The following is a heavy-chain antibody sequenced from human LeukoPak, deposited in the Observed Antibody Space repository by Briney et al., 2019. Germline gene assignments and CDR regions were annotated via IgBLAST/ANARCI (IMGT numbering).Heavy chain of an antibody. J-gene: IGHJ6*03. CDR2: INHSGSA. CDR3: ARYWSGYSGYYMDV. Sequence: SETLSLTCAVSGDSISSSNWWIWVRQPPGKGLEWIGEINHSGSANYKPSLKSRVTISVDTTKNQFSLNLSSVTAADTAVYYCARYWSGYSGYYMDVWGTGTTVTVSS. V-gene: IGHV4-4*02. CDR1: GDSISSSNW. D-gene: IGHD3-3*01.